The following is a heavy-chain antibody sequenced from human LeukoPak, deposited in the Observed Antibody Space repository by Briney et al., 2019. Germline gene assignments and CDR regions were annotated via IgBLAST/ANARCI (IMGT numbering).Heavy chain of an antibody. Sequence: SETLSLTCTVSGGSFSSYYWTWIRQPPGKGLEWIGYIDHSGSTNYNPSLKSRVSISSDTSKNQFSLELSSVTAADTAVYYCARLKATVSIHAYFDSWGQGALVTVSS. CDR2: IDHSGST. D-gene: IGHD4-17*01. CDR1: GGSFSSYY. V-gene: IGHV4-59*01. J-gene: IGHJ4*02. CDR3: ARLKATVSIHAYFDS.